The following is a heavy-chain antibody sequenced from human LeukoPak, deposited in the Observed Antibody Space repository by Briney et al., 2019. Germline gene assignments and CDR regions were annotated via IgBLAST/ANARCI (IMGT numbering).Heavy chain of an antibody. D-gene: IGHD2-21*02. CDR1: GGSISGHY. Sequence: SETLSLTCTVSGGSISGHYWSWIRQSPGKGLEWVAYIYYTGATNRNPSLKTRVTISVDTSKNQFSLRLSSVTAADTAVYYCARLQGDSTAVYDYWGQGTLVSVSS. V-gene: IGHV4-59*11. CDR2: IYYTGAT. CDR3: ARLQGDSTAVYDY. J-gene: IGHJ4*02.